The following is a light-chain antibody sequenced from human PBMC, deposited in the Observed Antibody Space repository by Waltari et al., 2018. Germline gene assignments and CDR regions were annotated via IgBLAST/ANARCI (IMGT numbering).Light chain of an antibody. J-gene: IGKJ4*01. CDR2: DAS. CDR1: QDISNY. Sequence: SVGDRVTITCQASQDISNYLNWYQQKPGKAPKLLIYDASNLETGVPSRFSGSGSGTDFTFTISSLQPEDIATYYCQQYDNLHTFGGGTKVEIK. V-gene: IGKV1-33*01. CDR3: QQYDNLHT.